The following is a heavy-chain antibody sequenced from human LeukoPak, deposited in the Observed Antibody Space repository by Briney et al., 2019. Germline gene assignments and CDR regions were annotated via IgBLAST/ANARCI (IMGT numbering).Heavy chain of an antibody. CDR3: ARGDVLRYFDWLLSPFDY. D-gene: IGHD3-9*01. V-gene: IGHV1-2*02. CDR1: GYTFTGYY. J-gene: IGHJ4*02. CDR2: INPNSGGT. Sequence: GASVKVSCKASGYTFTGYYMHWVRQAPGQALEWMGWINPNSGGTNYAQKFQGRVTMTRDTSISTAYMELSRLRSDDTAVYYCARGDVLRYFDWLLSPFDYWGQGTLVTVSS.